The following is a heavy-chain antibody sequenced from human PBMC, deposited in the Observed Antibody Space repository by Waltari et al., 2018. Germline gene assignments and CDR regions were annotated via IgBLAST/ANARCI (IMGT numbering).Heavy chain of an antibody. D-gene: IGHD3-22*01. Sequence: QLQLQESGSGLVKPSQTLSLTCAVSGGSIRSGGYSWSWIRQPPGKGLEWIGYIYHSGSTYDNPSLKSRVTISVDRSKNQFSLKLSSVTAADTAVYYCARDQSRNYYDSSGYYYYYGMDVWGQGTTVTVSS. CDR2: IYHSGST. CDR1: GGSIRSGGYS. V-gene: IGHV4-30-2*01. CDR3: ARDQSRNYYDSSGYYYYYGMDV. J-gene: IGHJ6*02.